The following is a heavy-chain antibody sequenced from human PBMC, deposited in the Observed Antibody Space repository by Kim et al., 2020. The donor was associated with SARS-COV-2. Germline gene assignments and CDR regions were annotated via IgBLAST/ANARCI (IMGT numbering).Heavy chain of an antibody. Sequence: GGSLRLSCAASGFTFSSYEMNWVRQAPGKGLEWVSYISSSGSTIYYADSVKGRFTISRDNAKNSLYLQMNSLRAEDTAVYYCARELLVGATTLGYWGQGTLVTVSS. CDR2: ISSSGSTI. CDR1: GFTFSSYE. V-gene: IGHV3-48*03. D-gene: IGHD1-26*01. J-gene: IGHJ4*02. CDR3: ARELLVGATTLGY.